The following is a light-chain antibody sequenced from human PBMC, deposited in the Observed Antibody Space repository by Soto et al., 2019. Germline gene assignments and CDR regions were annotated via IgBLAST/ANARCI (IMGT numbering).Light chain of an antibody. Sequence: DIVMTQSPDSLAVSLGDRATINCKSSQSVFASHNNKNFLAWYQQRPGQPPKLLIYWASTREVGVPDRFSGSGSGTDFTLTIGGLQAEDVAVYYCHQYHSAPPAFGQGTKVEI. CDR3: HQYHSAPPA. V-gene: IGKV4-1*01. CDR1: QSVFASHNNKNF. CDR2: WAS. J-gene: IGKJ1*01.